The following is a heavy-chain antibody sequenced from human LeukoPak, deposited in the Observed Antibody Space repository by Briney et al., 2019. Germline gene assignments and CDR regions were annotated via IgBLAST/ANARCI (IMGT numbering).Heavy chain of an antibody. J-gene: IGHJ4*02. Sequence: PGGSLRLSCAASGFTVSSNYMSWVRQAPGKGLEWVSVIYSDGYTYHADSVKGRFTISRDNSRNTLYLQMNSLRAEDTAVYYCAVLAVAGTMIDYWGQGTLVTVSS. CDR2: IYSDGYT. CDR3: AVLAVAGTMIDY. D-gene: IGHD6-19*01. CDR1: GFTVSSNY. V-gene: IGHV3-66*02.